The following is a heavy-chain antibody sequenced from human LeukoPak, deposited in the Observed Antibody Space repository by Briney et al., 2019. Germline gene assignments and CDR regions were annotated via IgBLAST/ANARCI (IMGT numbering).Heavy chain of an antibody. V-gene: IGHV4-34*01. CDR3: ARGTVVTPTLDY. D-gene: IGHD4-23*01. J-gene: IGHJ4*02. Sequence: SETLSLTCAVYGGSFSGYYWSWIRQPPGKGLEWIGEINHSGSTNYNPSLKSRVTISVDTSKNQLSLKLSSVTAADTAVYYCARGTVVTPTLDYWGQGTLVTVSS. CDR2: INHSGST. CDR1: GGSFSGYY.